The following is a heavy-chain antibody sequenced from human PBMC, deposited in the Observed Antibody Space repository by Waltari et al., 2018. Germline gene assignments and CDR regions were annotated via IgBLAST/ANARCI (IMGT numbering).Heavy chain of an antibody. J-gene: IGHJ4*02. CDR3: ARGLGYSYGSDFDY. Sequence: QVQLVESGGGVVQPGRSLRLSCAASGFTFSSYGMHWVRQAPGKGLEWVAVIWYDGSNKYYADYVKGRFTISRDNSKNTLYLQMNSLRVEDTAVYYCARGLGYSYGSDFDYWGQGTLVTVSS. CDR1: GFTFSSYG. D-gene: IGHD5-18*01. V-gene: IGHV3-33*01. CDR2: IWYDGSNK.